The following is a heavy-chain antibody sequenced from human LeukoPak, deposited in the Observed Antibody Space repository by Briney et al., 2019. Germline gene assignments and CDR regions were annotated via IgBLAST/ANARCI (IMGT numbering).Heavy chain of an antibody. J-gene: IGHJ6*03. CDR1: GFTFSNYW. V-gene: IGHV5-51*01. Sequence: GESLKISCKGSGFTFSNYWIAWVRQMPGKGLEWMGIIYPDDSDTRYSPSFQGQVTISADKSISTAYLQWSSLKASDTAMYYCARHRTRFVSPYYYFYYMDVWGKGTTVTVSS. D-gene: IGHD3-9*01. CDR2: IYPDDSDT. CDR3: ARHRTRFVSPYYYFYYMDV.